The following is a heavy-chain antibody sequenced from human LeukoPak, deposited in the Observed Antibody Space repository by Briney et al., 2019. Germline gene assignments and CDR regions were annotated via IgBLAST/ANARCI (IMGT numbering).Heavy chain of an antibody. CDR2: IMQDGSVK. V-gene: IGHV3-7*01. Sequence: PGGSLRLSCAASGFTFSNYWMSWVRQAPGKGLEWVANIMQDGSVKYYVDSVRGRFTISRDNAKNSVYLQMNSLRAEDTAVYYCARIGYSSSCLDYWGQGTLVTVSS. J-gene: IGHJ4*02. CDR1: GFTFSNYW. D-gene: IGHD6-19*01. CDR3: ARIGYSSSCLDY.